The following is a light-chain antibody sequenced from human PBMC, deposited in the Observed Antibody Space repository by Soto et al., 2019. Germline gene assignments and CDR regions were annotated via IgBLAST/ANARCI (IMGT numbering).Light chain of an antibody. J-gene: IGKJ5*01. CDR2: KVS. Sequence: DVVMTQSPLSLPVTLGQPASISCRSNQSXXXSXGXXYFSWFQQRPGRSPRRLIYKVSNRDSGVPARFSGXGSGTXFXLKXSXXXXXXXXXXXXXXXXHWPITFGQGTRLEIK. CDR1: QSXXXSXGXXY. V-gene: IGKV2-30*02. CDR3: XXXXHWPIT.